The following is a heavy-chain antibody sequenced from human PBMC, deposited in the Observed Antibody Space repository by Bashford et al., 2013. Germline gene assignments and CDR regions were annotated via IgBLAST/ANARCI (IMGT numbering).Heavy chain of an antibody. CDR3: AGILIDTSGWYHFDY. Sequence: SETLSLTCDVSGGSISSHYWSWIRQSPGKGLEWIGFTSYTGSIRNNPSLMSRVTISIDTSKNQFSLRLSSVTAADTAVYYCAGILIDTSGWYHFDYWGQGTLVTVSS. J-gene: IGHJ4*02. CDR1: GGSISSHY. CDR2: TSYTGSI. D-gene: IGHD6-19*01. V-gene: IGHV4-59*08.